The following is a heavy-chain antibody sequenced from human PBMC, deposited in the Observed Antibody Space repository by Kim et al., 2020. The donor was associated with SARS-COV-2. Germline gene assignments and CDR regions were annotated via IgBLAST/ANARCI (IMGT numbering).Heavy chain of an antibody. D-gene: IGHD3-10*01. J-gene: IGHJ4*02. Sequence: SETLSLTCTVSGGSISSGGYYWSWIRQHPGKGLEWIGYIYYSGSTYYNPSLKSRVTISVDTSKNQFSLKLSSVTAADTAVYYCARDPSFGELLPYYFDYWGQGTPVTVSS. CDR3: ARDPSFGELLPYYFDY. V-gene: IGHV4-31*03. CDR2: IYYSGST. CDR1: GGSISSGGYY.